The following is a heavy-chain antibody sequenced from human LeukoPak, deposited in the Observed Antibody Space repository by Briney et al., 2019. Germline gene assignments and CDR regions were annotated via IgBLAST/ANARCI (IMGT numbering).Heavy chain of an antibody. CDR1: GFSFSSYS. D-gene: IGHD3-10*01. Sequence: GGSLRLSCAASGFSFSSYSMNWVRQAPGKGLEWVSSISSSSSYIYYADSVKGRFTISRDNAKNSLYLQMNSLRAEDTAVYYCAEGSGSYYTRHWGQGTLVTVSS. J-gene: IGHJ4*02. CDR2: ISSSSSYI. V-gene: IGHV3-21*01. CDR3: AEGSGSYYTRH.